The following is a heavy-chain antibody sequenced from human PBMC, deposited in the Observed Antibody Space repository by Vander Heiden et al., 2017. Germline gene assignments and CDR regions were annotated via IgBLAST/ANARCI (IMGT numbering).Heavy chain of an antibody. V-gene: IGHV3-48*02. Sequence: EVQLVESGGGLVQPGGSLRLSCAASGFTFSSYIMNWVRQAPGKGLEWVSYISSSSSTIYYADSVKGRFTISRDNAKNSLYLQMNSLRDEDTAVYYCARGQYFDWSSSYYFDYWGQGTLVTVSS. J-gene: IGHJ4*02. CDR3: ARGQYFDWSSSYYFDY. CDR2: ISSSSSTI. CDR1: GFTFSSYI. D-gene: IGHD3-9*01.